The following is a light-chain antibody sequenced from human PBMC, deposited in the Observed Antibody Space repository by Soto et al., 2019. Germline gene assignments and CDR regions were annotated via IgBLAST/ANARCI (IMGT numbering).Light chain of an antibody. Sequence: DLQMSQSPSSLSASVGDRVTITCKASQSISNYLNWYQQKPGKAPKLLIYAASSLQRGVPSRFSGSGSGTDFTLTISSLQPEDFATYYCQQANSFPITFGQGTKVDIK. CDR1: QSISNY. CDR2: AAS. J-gene: IGKJ1*01. V-gene: IGKV1-39*01. CDR3: QQANSFPIT.